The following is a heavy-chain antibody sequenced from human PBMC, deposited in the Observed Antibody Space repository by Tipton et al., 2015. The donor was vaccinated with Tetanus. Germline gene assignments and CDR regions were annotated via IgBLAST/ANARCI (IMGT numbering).Heavy chain of an antibody. CDR3: ARDRGDYIYYGMDV. CDR2: IDPNSGGT. CDR1: GYTFTGYY. Sequence: QLVQSGAEVKKPGASVKVSCKASGYTFTGYYMYWVRQAPGQALEWMGWIDPNSGGTVYAQKSQGRVTMTRDTSISSAYMELRSLRSADTAVYYCARDRGDYIYYGMDVWGPGTTVAVS. J-gene: IGHJ6*02. D-gene: IGHD3-22*01. V-gene: IGHV1-2*02.